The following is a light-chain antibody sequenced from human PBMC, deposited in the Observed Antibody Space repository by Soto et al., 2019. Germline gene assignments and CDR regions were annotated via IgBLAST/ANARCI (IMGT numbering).Light chain of an antibody. Sequence: DIQMTQSPSSLSASVGERVTITCRASQSISSYLNWYQQKPVEAPKILIYTASGLQSEVPSRFSGSRSGTDLTLTISSLQPEDSATYYCQQSYSTLTCGGGTKV. CDR3: QQSYSTLT. CDR2: TAS. V-gene: IGKV1-39*01. CDR1: QSISSY. J-gene: IGKJ4*01.